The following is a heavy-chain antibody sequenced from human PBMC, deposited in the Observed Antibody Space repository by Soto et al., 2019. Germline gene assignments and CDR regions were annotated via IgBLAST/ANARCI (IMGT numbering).Heavy chain of an antibody. V-gene: IGHV1-2*02. CDR2: INPNTGGT. Sequence: QVQLVQSGAEVKKPGASVKVSCRASGYTFTRYSVHWVRQAPGQGLELMGWINPNTGGTRFAPKFEGRVTLTTDPSVRTVYMEVRSLRSDDTAVFYCSVYFDDLQEASFWGQGTLVPVTS. CDR3: SVYFDDLQEASF. J-gene: IGHJ1*01. CDR1: GYTFTRYS. D-gene: IGHD2-8*01.